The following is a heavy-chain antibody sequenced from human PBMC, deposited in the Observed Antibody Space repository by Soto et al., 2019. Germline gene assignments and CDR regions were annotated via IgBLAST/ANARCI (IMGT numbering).Heavy chain of an antibody. J-gene: IGHJ6*02. Sequence: GESLKISCKGSGYSFPKYYIGWVRQMPGKDLEWMAIIYPDDSDTRYSTSFQGQVTISADKSISTAYLQWSSLKASDTAMYYCARLMLAARPDYYYGMDVWGQGTTVTVSS. V-gene: IGHV5-51*01. D-gene: IGHD6-6*01. CDR2: IYPDDSDT. CDR1: GYSFPKYY. CDR3: ARLMLAARPDYYYGMDV.